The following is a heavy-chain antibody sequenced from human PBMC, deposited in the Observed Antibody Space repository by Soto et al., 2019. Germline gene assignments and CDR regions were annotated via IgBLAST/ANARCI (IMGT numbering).Heavy chain of an antibody. J-gene: IGHJ4*02. D-gene: IGHD6-6*01. V-gene: IGHV1-2*02. CDR1: GYTFTAYY. CDR2: INPNTGGT. CDR3: AKTDWGYSSSSADY. Sequence: ASVKVSCKASGYTFTAYYVHWVRQAPGQGLEWMGWINPNTGGTHYAQNFEGRVTMTRDTSISTAYMELSGLRSDDTAIYFCAKTDWGYSSSSADYWGQGTLVTVPQ.